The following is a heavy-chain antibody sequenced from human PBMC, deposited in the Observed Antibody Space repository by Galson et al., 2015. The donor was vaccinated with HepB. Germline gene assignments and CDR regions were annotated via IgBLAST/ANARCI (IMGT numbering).Heavy chain of an antibody. J-gene: IGHJ4*02. Sequence: SLRLSCAASGFSFSSYWMNWVRQAPGEGLEWVAFISQDGGHKSHVGSVEGRFTISRDNAKNSLYLQMNSLRDEDTALYYCARGGGADAWDYDYWGQGTLVSVSS. CDR1: GFSFSSYW. V-gene: IGHV3-7*01. CDR3: ARGGGADAWDYDY. D-gene: IGHD2-21*01. CDR2: ISQDGGHK.